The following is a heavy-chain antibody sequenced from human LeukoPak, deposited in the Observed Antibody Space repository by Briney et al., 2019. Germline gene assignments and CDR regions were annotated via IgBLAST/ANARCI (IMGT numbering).Heavy chain of an antibody. Sequence: SASVKVSCAASGYSLTRYGMSWVRQASGQGPEWVGWISGSTYGTRYAQKFQGRVTMTQDTSANIVYMELKSLTSDDTAVYYCVRSGRGTYFYFDWWGQGTRVTVSA. D-gene: IGHD3-3*01. CDR1: GYSLTRYG. J-gene: IGHJ4*02. CDR3: VRSGRGTYFYFDW. CDR2: ISGSTYGT. V-gene: IGHV1-18*01.